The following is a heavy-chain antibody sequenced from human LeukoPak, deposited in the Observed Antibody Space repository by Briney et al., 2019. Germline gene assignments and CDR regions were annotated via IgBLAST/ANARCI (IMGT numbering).Heavy chain of an antibody. CDR2: ISSRGGTI. CDR3: ARSGQSGYDYFEY. Sequence: PGGSLRLSCTASEFTFSNSEMNWVRQAPGKGLEWVSYISSRGGTIYYADSVKGRFTISRDNAKNSLYLQMNSLRAEDTAVYYCARSGQSGYDYFEYWGQGTLVTVSS. J-gene: IGHJ4*02. V-gene: IGHV3-48*03. CDR1: EFTFSNSE. D-gene: IGHD5-12*01.